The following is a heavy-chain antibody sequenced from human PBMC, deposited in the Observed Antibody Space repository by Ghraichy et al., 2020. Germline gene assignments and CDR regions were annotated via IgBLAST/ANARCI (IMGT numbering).Heavy chain of an antibody. CDR3: ARGAHGGDNGMDV. Sequence: GGSLRLSCVASGFIFSQYGMHWVRQAPGKRLEWVAVKWYAGNNTYYSDSVKGRFAFSRDTSRNTLFVQIKSLRVEDTAVYYCARGAHGGDNGMDVWGRGTTVTV. CDR1: GFIFSQYG. D-gene: IGHD2-21*02. J-gene: IGHJ6*02. V-gene: IGHV3-33*08. CDR2: KWYAGNNT.